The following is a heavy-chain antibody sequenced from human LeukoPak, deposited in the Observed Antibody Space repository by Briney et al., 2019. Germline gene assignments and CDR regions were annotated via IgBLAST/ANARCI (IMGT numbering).Heavy chain of an antibody. CDR2: ISGSGGST. CDR1: GFTFSSYA. D-gene: IGHD3-3*01. CDR3: ARDLDDFWSGYTAGDWFDP. J-gene: IGHJ5*02. Sequence: GGSLRLSCAASGFTFSSYAMSWVRQAPGKGLEWVSAISGSGGSTYYADSVKGRFTISRDNSKNTLYLQMNSLRAEDTAVYYCARDLDDFWSGYTAGDWFDPWGQGTLVTVSS. V-gene: IGHV3-23*01.